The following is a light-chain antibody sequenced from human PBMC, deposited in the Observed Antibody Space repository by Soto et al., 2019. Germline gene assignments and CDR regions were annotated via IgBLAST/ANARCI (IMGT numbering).Light chain of an antibody. Sequence: QSALTQPASVSGSPGQSITISCTGTSNDVGGYNYVSWYQQHPGKAPKLMIYDVTNRPSGVSNRFSGSKSGNTASLTISGLQAEDEADYYCSSYTVTNTLEIGGGTQLTVL. V-gene: IGLV2-14*01. CDR3: SSYTVTNTLE. CDR1: SNDVGGYNY. J-gene: IGLJ2*01. CDR2: DVT.